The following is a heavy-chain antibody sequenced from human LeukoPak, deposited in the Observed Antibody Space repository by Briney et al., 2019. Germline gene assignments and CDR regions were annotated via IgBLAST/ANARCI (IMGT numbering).Heavy chain of an antibody. CDR3: ARRYDFWSGYPTAFDY. V-gene: IGHV1-2*02. Sequence: ASVKVSCKASGGTFSSYAISWVRQAPGQGLEWMGFMNPNTGGTSYGQKFQARVTMTRDTSISTAYMELRGLRSDDTAVYYCARRYDFWSGYPTAFDYWGQGTLVTVSS. CDR2: MNPNTGGT. D-gene: IGHD3-3*01. J-gene: IGHJ4*02. CDR1: GGTFSSYA.